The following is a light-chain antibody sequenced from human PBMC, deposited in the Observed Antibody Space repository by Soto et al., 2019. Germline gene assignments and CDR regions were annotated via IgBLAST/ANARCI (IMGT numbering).Light chain of an antibody. CDR1: QGISSY. CDR2: KAS. Sequence: DIQLTQSPSFLSASVGDRVTITCRASQGISSYLAWYQQKPGKAPSLLIYKASTLKSGVPSRFSGSGSGTEFTLTISSLQPDDFATYYCQHYNSYSEAFGQGTKVELK. J-gene: IGKJ1*01. V-gene: IGKV1-5*03. CDR3: QHYNSYSEA.